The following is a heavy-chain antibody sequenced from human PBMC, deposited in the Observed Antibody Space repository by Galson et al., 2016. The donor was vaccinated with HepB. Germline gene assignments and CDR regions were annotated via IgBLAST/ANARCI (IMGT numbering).Heavy chain of an antibody. D-gene: IGHD6-13*01. CDR2: IYSGGAT. CDR3: ARDPGRIAAAGHFDS. CDR1: GFIVSSHY. V-gene: IGHV3-53*01. J-gene: IGHJ5*01. Sequence: SLRLSCAGSGFIVSSHYMNWVRPPPGKGLEWVAIIYSGGATYYADSVKGRFTISRDNPKNTLYLQMNSLRAEDTAVYYCARDPGRIAAAGHFDSWGQGTLVTVSS.